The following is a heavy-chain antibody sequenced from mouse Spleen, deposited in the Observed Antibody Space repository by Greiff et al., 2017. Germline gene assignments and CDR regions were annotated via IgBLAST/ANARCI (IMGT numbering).Heavy chain of an antibody. CDR1: GFSLTSYG. Sequence: QVQLKESGPGLVQPSQSLSITCTVSGFSLTSYGVHWVRQSPGKGLEWLGVIWSGGSTDYNAAFISRLSISKDNSKSQVFFKMNSLQADDTAIYYCARTYYDYDEDYAMDYWGQGTSVTVSS. V-gene: IGHV2-2*01. D-gene: IGHD2-4*01. J-gene: IGHJ4*01. CDR3: ARTYYDYDEDYAMDY. CDR2: IWSGGST.